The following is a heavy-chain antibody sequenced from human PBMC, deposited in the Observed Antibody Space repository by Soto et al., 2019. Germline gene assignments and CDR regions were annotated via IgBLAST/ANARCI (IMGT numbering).Heavy chain of an antibody. Sequence: GGSLRLSCAASGFTFSNAWMNWVRQAPGKGLEWVGRIKSKTDGGTTDYAAPVKGRFTISRDDSKNTLYLQMNSLKTEDTAVYYCTTGGYCSSTSCYVHYYYYGMDVWGQGTTVTVSS. CDR3: TTGGYCSSTSCYVHYYYYGMDV. V-gene: IGHV3-15*07. D-gene: IGHD2-2*01. J-gene: IGHJ6*02. CDR2: IKSKTDGGTT. CDR1: GFTFSNAW.